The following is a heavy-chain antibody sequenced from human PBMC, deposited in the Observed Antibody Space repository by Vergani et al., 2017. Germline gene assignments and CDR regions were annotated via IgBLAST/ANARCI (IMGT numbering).Heavy chain of an antibody. CDR3: AKEPRHIVGATTFLDY. D-gene: IGHD1-26*01. V-gene: IGHV3-23*01. CDR1: GFTFSSYA. J-gene: IGHJ4*02. Sequence: EVQLLESGGGLVQPGGSLRLSCAASGFTFSSYAMSWVRQAPGKGLEWVSGISGMGISTYYAYSVKGRFIISRDNSKNKLYLEMKSLRVQDTAVYYCAKEPRHIVGATTFLDYWGQGTMVTVSS. CDR2: ISGMGIST.